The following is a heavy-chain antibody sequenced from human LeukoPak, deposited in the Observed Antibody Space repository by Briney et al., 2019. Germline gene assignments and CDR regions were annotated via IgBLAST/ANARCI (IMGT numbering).Heavy chain of an antibody. D-gene: IGHD1-26*01. Sequence: ASVKVSCKASGYTFAGYYMHWIRQAPGQGLEWVGWMHPKSRGTKYAQKFQGRVTMTWDTSISTCYMELSRLTSGDTAVYYCARDSEAVGLSFDYWGQGTLVTVSS. J-gene: IGHJ4*02. CDR2: MHPKSRGT. CDR3: ARDSEAVGLSFDY. CDR1: GYTFAGYY. V-gene: IGHV1-2*02.